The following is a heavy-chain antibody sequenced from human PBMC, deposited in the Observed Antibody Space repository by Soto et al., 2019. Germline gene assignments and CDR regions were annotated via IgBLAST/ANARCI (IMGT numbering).Heavy chain of an antibody. Sequence: ASVKVSCKASGGTFSSYAISWVRQAPGQGLEWMGGIIPIFGTANYAQKFQGRVTITADESTSTAYMELSSLRSEDTAVYYCARSWVPNWNYGNWFDPWGQGTLVTVPQ. CDR2: IIPIFGTA. J-gene: IGHJ5*02. V-gene: IGHV1-69*13. D-gene: IGHD1-7*01. CDR1: GGTFSSYA. CDR3: ARSWVPNWNYGNWFDP.